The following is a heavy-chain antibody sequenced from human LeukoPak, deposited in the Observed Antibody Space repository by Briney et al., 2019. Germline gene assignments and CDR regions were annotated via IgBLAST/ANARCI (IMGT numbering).Heavy chain of an antibody. Sequence: GASVKVSCKASGYTFTGYYMHWVRQVPGQGLEWMGWINPNSGGTNYAQKFQGRVTMTRDTSISTAYMELSRLRSDDTAVYYCARALVVAAAFDIWGQGTMVTVSS. CDR1: GYTFTGYY. V-gene: IGHV1-2*02. J-gene: IGHJ3*02. CDR2: INPNSGGT. CDR3: ARALVVAAAFDI. D-gene: IGHD5-12*01.